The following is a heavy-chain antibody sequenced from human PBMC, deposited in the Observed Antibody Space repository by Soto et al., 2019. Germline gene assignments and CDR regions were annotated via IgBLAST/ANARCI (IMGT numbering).Heavy chain of an antibody. CDR2: TSYDGLNT. V-gene: IGHV3-30-3*02. Sequence: QMQLVESGGGVVQPGGSLRLSCAVSGFTLSTFAMHWVRQAPGKGLEWVATTSYDGLNTFYGESVRGRFSISRDTSKNTLFLQMNSLKTEDKAVYYCAKSSSGLRDYFDSWGRGTLVTVSS. D-gene: IGHD3-10*01. J-gene: IGHJ4*02. CDR3: AKSSSGLRDYFDS. CDR1: GFTLSTFA.